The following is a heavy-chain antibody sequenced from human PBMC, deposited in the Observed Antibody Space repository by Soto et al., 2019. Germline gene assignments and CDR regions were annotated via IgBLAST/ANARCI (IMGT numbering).Heavy chain of an antibody. CDR3: AIAWDDCSAANCYVIDY. CDR1: GFTFSDYY. Sequence: GGSLRLSCAASGFTFSDYYMSWIRQAPGKGLEWVSYISSSGSTIYYADSVKGRFTISRDNAKNSLYLQMNSLRAEDTAVYYCAIAWDDCSAANCYVIDYWGQGTLVTVSS. J-gene: IGHJ4*02. CDR2: ISSSGSTI. D-gene: IGHD2-2*01. V-gene: IGHV3-11*01.